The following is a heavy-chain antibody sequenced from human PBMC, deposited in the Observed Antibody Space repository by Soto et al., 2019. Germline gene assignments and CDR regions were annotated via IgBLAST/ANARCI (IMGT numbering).Heavy chain of an antibody. J-gene: IGHJ4*01. Sequence: PGGSLRLSCAGSGSTFSGYAMTWVRQAPGKGREWVSVISTSGDRPDYADSVKGRFTISRDNAKNMIYLQMNSLRVEDTAIYYCAFKGTFRSHYWGHGTPVTVSS. V-gene: IGHV3-23*01. CDR3: AFKGTFRSHY. CDR1: GSTFSGYA. CDR2: ISTSGDRP. D-gene: IGHD3-16*02.